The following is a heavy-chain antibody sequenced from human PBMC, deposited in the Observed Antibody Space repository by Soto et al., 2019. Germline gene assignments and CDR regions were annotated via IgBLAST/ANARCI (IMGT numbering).Heavy chain of an antibody. CDR2: IYPGDSDT. D-gene: IGHD2-21*02. Sequence: GESMKISGKGCGYGFSSYWIGWVRQMPGKGLEWMGIIYPGDSDTRYSPSFQGQVTISADKSISTAYLQWSSLKASDTAMYYCARPVSAYCGGDCYSLANWGQGTLVTVSS. J-gene: IGHJ4*02. CDR3: ARPVSAYCGGDCYSLAN. V-gene: IGHV5-51*01. CDR1: GYGFSSYW.